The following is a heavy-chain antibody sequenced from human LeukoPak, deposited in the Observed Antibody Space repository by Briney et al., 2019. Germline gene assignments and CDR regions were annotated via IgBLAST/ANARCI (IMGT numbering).Heavy chain of an antibody. J-gene: IGHJ4*02. CDR1: GGTFSSYA. Sequence: SSVKVSCKASGGTFSSYAISWVRQAPGQGLEWMGGIIPIFGTANYAQKFQGRGTITADESTSTAYMELSSLRSEDTAVYYCARGHYDILTGLRNFDYWGQGTLVSVSS. CDR2: IIPIFGTA. V-gene: IGHV1-69*01. D-gene: IGHD3-9*01. CDR3: ARGHYDILTGLRNFDY.